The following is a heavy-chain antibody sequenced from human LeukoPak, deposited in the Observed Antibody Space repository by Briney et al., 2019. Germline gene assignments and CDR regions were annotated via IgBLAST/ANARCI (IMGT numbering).Heavy chain of an antibody. CDR3: AKAPPSSYSYYYGMDV. CDR1: RFTLSSYP. D-gene: IGHD6-13*01. CDR2: ISVSGGST. J-gene: IGHJ6*02. V-gene: IGHV3-23*01. Sequence: GGSLRLPCAPCRFTLSSYPMSCPPHAPGKGLEWVSPISVSGGSTYYADSVKGRFTISRDISKNTLYLQMNSLRAEDTAVYYCAKAPPSSYSYYYGMDVWGQGTTVTVSS.